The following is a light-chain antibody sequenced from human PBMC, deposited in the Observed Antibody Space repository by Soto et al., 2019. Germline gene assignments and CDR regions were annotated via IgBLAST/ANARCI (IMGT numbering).Light chain of an antibody. J-gene: IGKJ1*01. CDR1: QGIRSD. CDR2: GAS. V-gene: IGKV1-6*01. Sequence: IQMTQSPSSLSASVGDRVTISCRASQGIRSDLAWYQQKPGKVPKLLIHGASKLESGVPSRFSGSGFGTDFTLTISSLQPEDFATYYCLQEYNFPWAFGQGTKVEIK. CDR3: LQEYNFPWA.